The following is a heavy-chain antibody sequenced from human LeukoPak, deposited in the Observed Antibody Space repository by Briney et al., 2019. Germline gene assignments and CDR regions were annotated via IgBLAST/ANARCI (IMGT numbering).Heavy chain of an antibody. J-gene: IGHJ3*02. CDR2: ISGSGGST. D-gene: IGHD3-10*01. Sequence: PGGSLRLSCAVSGFTFSSYAMSWVRQAPGKGLEWVSAISGSGGSTYYADSVKGRFTISRDNSKNTLYLQMNSLRAEDTAVYYCAKDLAYYGSGSYYNDAFDIWGQGTMVTVSS. V-gene: IGHV3-23*01. CDR1: GFTFSSYA. CDR3: AKDLAYYGSGSYYNDAFDI.